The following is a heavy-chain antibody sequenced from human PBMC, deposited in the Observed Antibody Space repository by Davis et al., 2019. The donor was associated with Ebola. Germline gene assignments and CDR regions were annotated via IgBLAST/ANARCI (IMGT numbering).Heavy chain of an antibody. CDR1: GYTFTGYG. CDR2: ISAYNGNT. D-gene: IGHD3-10*01. V-gene: IGHV1-18*01. J-gene: IGHJ4*02. CDR3: ARGITMVRGVTPFDY. Sequence: AASVKVSCKASGYTFTGYGISWVRQAPGQGLEWMGWISAYNGNTNYAQKLQGRVTMTTDTSTSTAYMELRSLRSDDTAVYYCARGITMVRGVTPFDYWGQGTLVTVSS.